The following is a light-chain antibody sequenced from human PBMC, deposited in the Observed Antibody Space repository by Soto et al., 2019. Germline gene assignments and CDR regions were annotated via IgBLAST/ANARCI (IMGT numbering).Light chain of an antibody. J-gene: IGLJ2*01. CDR1: SSDVGSYNF. CDR2: DVI. Sequence: QSALTQPPSASGSPGQSVTISCTGTSSDVGSYNFVSWYQHHPGKAPKLILYDVIKRPSGVPDRFSGSKSGNTASLTVSGLQAEDEADYYCSSYGVSNSFILFGGGTKLTVL. CDR3: SSYGVSNSFIL. V-gene: IGLV2-8*01.